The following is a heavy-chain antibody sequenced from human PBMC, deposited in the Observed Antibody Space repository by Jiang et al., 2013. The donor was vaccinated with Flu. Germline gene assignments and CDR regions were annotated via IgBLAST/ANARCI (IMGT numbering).Heavy chain of an antibody. CDR2: IYYTGST. CDR3: ARQVYTNGWYYFFDY. D-gene: IGHD6-19*01. V-gene: IGHV4-39*01. Sequence: GSGLVKPSETLSLTCTVSGGSISSSSNYWGWIRQPPGKGLEWIGSIYYTGSTYYSPSLKSRVTISVDTSKNQFSLKLRFVTAADTAVYYCARQVYTNGWYYFFDYWGQGTLVTVSS. J-gene: IGHJ4*02. CDR1: GGSISSSSNY.